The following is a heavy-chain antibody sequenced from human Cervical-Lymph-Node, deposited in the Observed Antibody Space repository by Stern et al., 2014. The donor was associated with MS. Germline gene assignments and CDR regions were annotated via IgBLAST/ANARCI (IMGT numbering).Heavy chain of an antibody. CDR1: GYTRSSYY. D-gene: IGHD4-11*01. V-gene: IGHV1-46*01. CDR2: INPGAGRT. CDR3: ARDLDNTDSNYEVVY. J-gene: IGHJ4*02. Sequence: VQLVKSGAEVKKPGASVKVSCKASGYTRSSYYMHWVRQAPGQGLEWMGMINPGAGRTSYAEKFRGRVTMTKDTSTSTVIMELSSLRSEDTAVYFCARDLDNTDSNYEVVYWGQGTLVIVSS.